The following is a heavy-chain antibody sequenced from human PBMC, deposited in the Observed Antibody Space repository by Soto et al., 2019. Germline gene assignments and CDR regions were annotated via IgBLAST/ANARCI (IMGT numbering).Heavy chain of an antibody. CDR3: ARDYSPYNWFDP. D-gene: IGHD5-18*01. Sequence: LRLSCAASGFTFSSYSMNWVRQAPGKGLEWVSSISSSSSYIYYADSVKGRFTISRDNAKNSLYLQMNSLRAEDTAVYYCARDYSPYNWFDPWGQGTLVTVSS. CDR2: ISSSSSYI. CDR1: GFTFSSYS. J-gene: IGHJ5*02. V-gene: IGHV3-21*01.